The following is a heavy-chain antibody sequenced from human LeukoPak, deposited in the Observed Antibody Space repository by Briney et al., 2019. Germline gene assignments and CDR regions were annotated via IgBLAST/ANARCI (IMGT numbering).Heavy chain of an antibody. J-gene: IGHJ4*02. Sequence: GGSLRLSCAASGFTFNRYAMSWVRQAPWERLQWVSGISDSGGNTYYADSVRGRFTISRDNSKNTLYLQMNSLRAEDTAVYYCARHRSSWLIDYWGQGTLVTVSS. V-gene: IGHV3-23*01. CDR1: GFTFNRYA. D-gene: IGHD6-6*01. CDR3: ARHRSSWLIDY. CDR2: ISDSGGNT.